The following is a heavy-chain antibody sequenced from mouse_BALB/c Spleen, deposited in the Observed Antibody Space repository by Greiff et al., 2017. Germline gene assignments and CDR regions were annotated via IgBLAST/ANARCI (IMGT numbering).Heavy chain of an antibody. CDR3: ARGGINTATDGFAY. D-gene: IGHD1-2*01. V-gene: IGHV1S132*01. J-gene: IGHJ3*01. Sequence: QVQLQQSGAELVKPGASVKLSCKTSGYTFTSYWIQWVKQRPGQGLGWIGEIFPGTGTTYYNEKFKGKATLTIDTSSSTAYMQLSSLTSEDYAVYFCARGGINTATDGFAYWGQGTLVTVSA. CDR2: IFPGTGTT. CDR1: GYTFTSYW.